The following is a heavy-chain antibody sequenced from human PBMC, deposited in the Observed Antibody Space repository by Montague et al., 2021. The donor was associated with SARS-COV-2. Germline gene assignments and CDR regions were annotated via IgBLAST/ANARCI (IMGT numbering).Heavy chain of an antibody. V-gene: IGHV3-48*03. Sequence: SLRLSCAASGFTFSSYEMNLVRQAPGKGLEWVSYISSSGSTIYYADSVKGRFTISRDNAKNSLYLQMNSLRAEDTAVYYCARSYDILTGYQSQALDYWGQGTLVTVSS. CDR2: ISSSGSTI. CDR3: ARSYDILTGYQSQALDY. D-gene: IGHD3-9*01. CDR1: GFTFSSYE. J-gene: IGHJ4*02.